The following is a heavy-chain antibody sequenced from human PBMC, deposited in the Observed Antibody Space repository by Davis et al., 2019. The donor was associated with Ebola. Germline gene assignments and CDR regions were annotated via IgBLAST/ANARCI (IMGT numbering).Heavy chain of an antibody. Sequence: MPSETLSLTCTVSGGSISSYYWSWIRQPPGKGLEWIGYIYYRGTSNYNPSLKSRVTMSVDTSKNQFSLKLRSVTAADTAVYYCARVLGYCTNGVCYGRFDPWAREPWSPSPQ. CDR2: IYYRGTS. D-gene: IGHD2-8*01. V-gene: IGHV4-59*01. CDR3: ARVLGYCTNGVCYGRFDP. J-gene: IGHJ5*02. CDR1: GGSISSYY.